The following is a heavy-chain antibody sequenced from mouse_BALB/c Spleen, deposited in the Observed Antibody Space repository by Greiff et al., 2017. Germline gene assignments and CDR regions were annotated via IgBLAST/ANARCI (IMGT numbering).Heavy chain of an antibody. V-gene: IGHV3-8*02. J-gene: IGHJ3*01. CDR1: GDSITSGY. D-gene: IGHD2-2*01. Sequence: EVKLMESGPSLVKPSQTLSLTCSVTGDSITSGYWNWIRKFPGNKLEYMGYISYSGSTYYNPSLKSRISITRDTSKNQYYLQLNSVTTEDTATYCCARAGDGYVAWFAYWGQGTLVTVSA. CDR3: ARAGDGYVAWFAY. CDR2: ISYSGST.